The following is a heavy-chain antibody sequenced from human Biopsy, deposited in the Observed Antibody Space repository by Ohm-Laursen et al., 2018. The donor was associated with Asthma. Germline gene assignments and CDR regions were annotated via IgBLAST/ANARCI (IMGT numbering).Heavy chain of an antibody. CDR3: ARIPRRSGSYFVDY. J-gene: IGHJ4*02. CDR1: GDSITSGGCC. D-gene: IGHD3-22*01. V-gene: IGHV4-31*03. Sequence: TLSPTCTVSGDSITSGGCCWNWIRQHPGKGLEWIGYIHHSGTSYFNPSLKGRVSFSRDTSKNQFSLRLSSVTAADTAMYYCARIPRRSGSYFVDYWGQGTLVTVSS. CDR2: IHHSGTS.